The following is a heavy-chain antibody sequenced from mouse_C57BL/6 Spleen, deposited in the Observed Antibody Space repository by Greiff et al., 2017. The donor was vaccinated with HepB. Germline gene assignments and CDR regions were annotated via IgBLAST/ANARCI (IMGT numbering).Heavy chain of an antibody. CDR3: TRAAGQDYFDY. V-gene: IGHV5-9-1*02. Sequence: EVMLVESGEGLVKPGGSLKLSCAASGFTFSSYAMSWVRQTPEKRLEWVAYISSGGDYIYYADTVKGRFTISRDNARNTLYLQMSSLKSEDTAMYYCTRAAGQDYFDYWGQGTTLTVSS. CDR1: GFTFSSYA. D-gene: IGHD3-3*01. CDR2: ISSGGDYI. J-gene: IGHJ2*01.